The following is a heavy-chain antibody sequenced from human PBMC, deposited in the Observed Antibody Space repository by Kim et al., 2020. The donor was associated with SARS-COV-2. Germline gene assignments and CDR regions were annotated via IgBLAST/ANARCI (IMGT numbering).Heavy chain of an antibody. CDR3: AREGRSSWYEEIFDY. J-gene: IGHJ4*02. CDR1: GYTFTSYG. D-gene: IGHD6-13*01. CDR2: ISAYNGNT. V-gene: IGHV1-18*01. Sequence: ASVKVSCKASGYTFTSYGISWVRQAPGQGLEWMGWISAYNGNTNYAQKLQGRVTMTTDTSTSTAYMELRSLRSDDTAVYYCAREGRSSWYEEIFDYWGQGTLVTVSS.